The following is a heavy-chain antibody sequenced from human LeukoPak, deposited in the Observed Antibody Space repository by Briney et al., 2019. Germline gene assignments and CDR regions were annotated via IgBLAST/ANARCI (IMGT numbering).Heavy chain of an antibody. Sequence: PRGSLRLSCAASGFTFSSYAMSWVRQAPGKGLEWVSAMSGSGGSTYYADSVKGRFTISRDNSKNTLYLQMNSLRAEDTAVYYCAKDLIFGVVIIGGNFDYWGQGTLVTVSS. CDR2: MSGSGGST. D-gene: IGHD3-3*01. CDR3: AKDLIFGVVIIGGNFDY. V-gene: IGHV3-23*01. J-gene: IGHJ4*02. CDR1: GFTFSSYA.